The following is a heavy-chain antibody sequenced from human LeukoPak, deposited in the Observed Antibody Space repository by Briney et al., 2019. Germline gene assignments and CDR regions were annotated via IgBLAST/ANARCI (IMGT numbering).Heavy chain of an antibody. D-gene: IGHD3-22*01. V-gene: IGHV3-30*18. CDR3: AKDNYYDSSGPPDY. J-gene: IGHJ4*02. Sequence: GRSLRLSCAASGFTFSSYGMHWVRQAPGKELEWVSMISFDANNKYYADSVKGRFTISRDNSKNTLYLQMNSLRAEDTAVYYCAKDNYYDSSGPPDYWGQGTLVTVSS. CDR2: ISFDANNK. CDR1: GFTFSSYG.